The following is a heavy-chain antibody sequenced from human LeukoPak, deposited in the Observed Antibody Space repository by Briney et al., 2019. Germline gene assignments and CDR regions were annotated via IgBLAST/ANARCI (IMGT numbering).Heavy chain of an antibody. CDR3: AKEGVCSSTSCYLSATDY. Sequence: GGSLRLSCAASGFTFSSYAMSWVRQAPGKGLEWVSAISGSGGSTYYADSVKGRFTISRDNSKNTLYLQMNGLRAEDTAVYYCAKEGVCSSTSCYLSATDYRGQGTLVTVSS. CDR1: GFTFSSYA. V-gene: IGHV3-23*01. J-gene: IGHJ4*02. CDR2: ISGSGGST. D-gene: IGHD2-2*01.